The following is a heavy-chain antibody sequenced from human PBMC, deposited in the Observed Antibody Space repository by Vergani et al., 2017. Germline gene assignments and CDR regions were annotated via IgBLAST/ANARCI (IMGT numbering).Heavy chain of an antibody. CDR3: AKGGTAMGWY. J-gene: IGHJ4*02. V-gene: IGHV3-30*18. D-gene: IGHD5-18*01. Sequence: QVQLVESGGGVVQPGRSLRLSCAASGFTFSSYGMHWVRQAPGKGLEWVAVISYDGSNKYYADSVKGRFTISRDNSKNTLYLQMNSLRAEDTAVYYCAKGGTAMGWYWGQGTLVTVSS. CDR2: ISYDGSNK. CDR1: GFTFSSYG.